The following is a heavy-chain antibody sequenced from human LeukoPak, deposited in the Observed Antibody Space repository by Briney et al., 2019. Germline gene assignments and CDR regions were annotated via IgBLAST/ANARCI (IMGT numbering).Heavy chain of an antibody. CDR2: ISPYSGNT. CDR1: GYTFTSYG. J-gene: IGHJ5*02. V-gene: IGHV1-18*01. CDR3: ARDGTAYCGGDCYSVRFDP. Sequence: ASVKVSCKASGYTFTSYGISWVRQAPGQGLERMGWISPYSGNTNYAQKLQGRVTMTTDTSTSTAYMELRSLRSDDTAVYYCARDGTAYCGGDCYSVRFDPWGQGTLVTVSS. D-gene: IGHD2-21*02.